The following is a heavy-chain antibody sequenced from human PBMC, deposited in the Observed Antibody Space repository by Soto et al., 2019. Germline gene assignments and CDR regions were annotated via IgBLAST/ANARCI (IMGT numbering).Heavy chain of an antibody. Sequence: SETLSLTCTVSGGSMSSYYWTWLRQSPGRGLEWIGYISYSGSTYYNPSLKSRVTISADASKNQFSLRMNSMIAADTAVYYCARADPDASVGYWGQGTLVTVSS. J-gene: IGHJ4*02. V-gene: IGHV4-59*01. CDR3: ARADPDASVGY. D-gene: IGHD2-15*01. CDR1: GGSMSSYY. CDR2: ISYSGST.